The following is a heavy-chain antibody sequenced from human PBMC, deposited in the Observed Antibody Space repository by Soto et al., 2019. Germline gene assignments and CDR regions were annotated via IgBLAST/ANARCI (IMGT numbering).Heavy chain of an antibody. J-gene: IGHJ6*02. CDR2: INHSGSS. Sequence: SETLSLTCGVYGGSFSGYYWSWIRQPPGKGLEWIGEINHSGSSNYNPSRKSRVTISVDTSNHQFSLKLSSVTAADTAVYYCARGIRYSYGYIYYYYYGMDVWGQGTTVIVSS. V-gene: IGHV4-34*01. D-gene: IGHD5-18*01. CDR3: ARGIRYSYGYIYYYYYGMDV. CDR1: GGSFSGYY.